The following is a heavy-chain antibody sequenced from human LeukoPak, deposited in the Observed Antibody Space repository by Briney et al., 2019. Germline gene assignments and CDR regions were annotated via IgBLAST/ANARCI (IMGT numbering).Heavy chain of an antibody. CDR2: INHSGST. Sequence: SETLSLTCAVYGGSFSGYYWSWIRQPPGKGLEWIREINHSGSTNYNPSLKSRVTISVDTSKNQFSLKLSSVTAADTAVYYCARGHKGSGITFGGVIVPDYWGQGTLVTVSS. J-gene: IGHJ4*02. CDR1: GGSFSGYY. V-gene: IGHV4-34*01. D-gene: IGHD3-16*02. CDR3: ARGHKGSGITFGGVIVPDY.